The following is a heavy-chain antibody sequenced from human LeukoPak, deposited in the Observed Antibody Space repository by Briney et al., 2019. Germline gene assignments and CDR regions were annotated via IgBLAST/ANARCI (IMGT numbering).Heavy chain of an antibody. D-gene: IGHD1-26*01. CDR2: ISAHNGDT. CDR3: ARVKARSGSYSLDY. CDR1: GYTFTTYG. V-gene: IGHV1-18*01. Sequence: ASVKVSCKASGYTFTTYGISWVRQAPGQGLEWMGWISAHNGDTNYAQRLQGRVTTTTDTSTSTAYMELRRLRSDDTAVYYCARVKARSGSYSLDYWGQGTLVTVSS. J-gene: IGHJ4*02.